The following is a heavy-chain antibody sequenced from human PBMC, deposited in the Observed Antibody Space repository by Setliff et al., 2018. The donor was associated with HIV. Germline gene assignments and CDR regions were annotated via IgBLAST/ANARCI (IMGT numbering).Heavy chain of an antibody. V-gene: IGHV4-39*07. CDR2: VHHSGRTT. CDR1: GGSISSTSYY. D-gene: IGHD1-1*01. CDR3: ARDSEPMSGTWYDY. Sequence: PSETLSLTCTVSGGSISSTSYYWGWIRQPPGKGLEWIGEVHHSGRTTNYNPSLKSRVTMSVDTSKNQFSLKLTSVTAADTGTYYCARDSEPMSGTWYDYWGQGTLVTVSS. J-gene: IGHJ4*02.